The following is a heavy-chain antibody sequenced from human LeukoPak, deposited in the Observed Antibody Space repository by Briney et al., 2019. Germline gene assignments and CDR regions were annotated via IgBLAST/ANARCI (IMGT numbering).Heavy chain of an antibody. Sequence: ASVKVSCKVSGYTLTELSMHWVRQAPGKGLEWMGGFDPEDGETIYAQKFQGRVTMTRDTSITTAYMELSSLRSDDTAVYYCARDVGEYCSSTNCYASHYWGQGTLVTVSS. V-gene: IGHV1-24*01. CDR2: FDPEDGET. CDR1: GYTLTELS. CDR3: ARDVGEYCSSTNCYASHY. D-gene: IGHD2-2*01. J-gene: IGHJ4*02.